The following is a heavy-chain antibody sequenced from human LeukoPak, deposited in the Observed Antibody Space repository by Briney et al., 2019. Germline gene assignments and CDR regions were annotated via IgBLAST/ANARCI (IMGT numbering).Heavy chain of an antibody. CDR1: GYTFTGYY. D-gene: IGHD6-19*01. CDR2: IIPIFGTA. CDR3: ARDPVAVAGNFDY. J-gene: IGHJ4*02. Sequence: SVKVSCKASGYTFTGYYMHWVRQAPGQGLEWMGGIIPIFGTANYAQKFQGRVTITADESTSTAYMELSSLRSEDTAVYYCARDPVAVAGNFDYWGQGTLVTVSS. V-gene: IGHV1-69*13.